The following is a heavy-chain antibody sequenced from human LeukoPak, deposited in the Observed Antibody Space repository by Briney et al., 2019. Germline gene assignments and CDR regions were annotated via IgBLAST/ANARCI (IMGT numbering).Heavy chain of an antibody. V-gene: IGHV1-2*02. D-gene: IGHD2-8*01. CDR1: GYTFTGPY. Sequence: ASVKVSCKDSGYTFTGPYIHWMRQAPGQGLEWMAWINPNSGGTKYAQKFQGRVTVTRDTSTSTAYMELSGLRADDTATYYCARVEYCTKGVCINFDLWGQGTLVAVSS. J-gene: IGHJ4*02. CDR2: INPNSGGT. CDR3: ARVEYCTKGVCINFDL.